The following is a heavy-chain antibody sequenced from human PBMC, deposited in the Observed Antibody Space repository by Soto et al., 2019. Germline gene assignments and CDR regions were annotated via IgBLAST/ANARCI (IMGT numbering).Heavy chain of an antibody. CDR1: GFTFSSYW. J-gene: IGHJ6*02. Sequence: GGSLRLSCAASGFTFSSYWMSWVRQAPGKGLEWVANIKQDGSEKYYVDSVKGRFTISRDNAKNSLYLQMNSLRAEDTAVYYCARDIAAAGPVDYYGMDVWGQGTTVTVSS. CDR3: ARDIAAAGPVDYYGMDV. D-gene: IGHD6-13*01. V-gene: IGHV3-7*05. CDR2: IKQDGSEK.